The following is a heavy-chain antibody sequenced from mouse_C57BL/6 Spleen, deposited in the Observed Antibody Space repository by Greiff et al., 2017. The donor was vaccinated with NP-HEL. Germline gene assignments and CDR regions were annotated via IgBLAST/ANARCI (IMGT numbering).Heavy chain of an antibody. CDR3: ARSWGYAMDY. V-gene: IGHV3-1*01. Sequence: VQLKESGPGMVKPSQSLSLTCTVTGYSITSGYDWHWIRHFPGNQLEWMGYISYSGSTNYNPSLKSRISITHDTSTNPFFLKLNSVTTEDTATYYCARSWGYAMDYWGQGTSVTVAS. CDR2: ISYSGST. J-gene: IGHJ4*01. CDR1: GYSITSGYD. D-gene: IGHD4-1*01.